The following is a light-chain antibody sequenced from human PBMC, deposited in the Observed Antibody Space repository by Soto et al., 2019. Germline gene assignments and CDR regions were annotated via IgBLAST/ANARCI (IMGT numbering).Light chain of an antibody. Sequence: QSALTQPPSASGSPGQSVTISCTGTSSDVGGYNYVSWYQQHPGKAPKVMIYEVNKRPSGVPDRFSDSKSGNTASLTVSGLQAEDDADYYCCSYAGSNNVIFGGGTKVTVL. CDR2: EVN. J-gene: IGLJ2*01. CDR1: SSDVGGYNY. V-gene: IGLV2-8*01. CDR3: CSYAGSNNVI.